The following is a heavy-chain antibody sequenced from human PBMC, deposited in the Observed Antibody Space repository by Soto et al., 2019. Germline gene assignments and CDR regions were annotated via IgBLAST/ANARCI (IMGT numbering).Heavy chain of an antibody. CDR1: GYTFTSYA. D-gene: IGHD3-10*01. J-gene: IGHJ4*02. Sequence: GASVKVSCKASGYTFTSYAMHWVRQAPGQRLEWMGWINAGNGNTKYSQKFQGRVTITRDTSAGTAYMELSSLRAEDTAVYYCGIWFGELLYSSFFDYWGQGTLVTVSS. CDR2: INAGNGNT. CDR3: GIWFGELLYSSFFDY. V-gene: IGHV1-3*01.